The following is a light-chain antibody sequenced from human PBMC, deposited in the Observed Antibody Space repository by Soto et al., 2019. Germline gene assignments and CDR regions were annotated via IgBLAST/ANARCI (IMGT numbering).Light chain of an antibody. Sequence: EIVLTQSPATLSLCPGERATLSCRASQTVSSSLAWYQQKPGQAPRLLIYEASNRATGIPARFSGSGSGADFTLTISSLEPEDFALYYCQQHINWPLTFGGGTKVDI. CDR2: EAS. CDR1: QTVSSS. J-gene: IGKJ4*01. V-gene: IGKV3-11*01. CDR3: QQHINWPLT.